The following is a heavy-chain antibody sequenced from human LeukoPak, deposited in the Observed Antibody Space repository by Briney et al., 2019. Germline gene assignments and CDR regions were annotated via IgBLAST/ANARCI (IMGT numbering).Heavy chain of an antibody. D-gene: IGHD3-22*01. CDR1: GYSISSGYY. J-gene: IGHJ4*02. CDR3: AREHPYYYDSSGYYLDY. CDR2: IYHSGST. Sequence: SETLSLTCTVSGYSISSGYYWGWIRQPPGKGLEWIGSIYHSGSTYYNPSLKSRVTISVDTSKNQFSLKLSSVTAADTAVYYCAREHPYYYDSSGYYLDYWGQGTLVTVSS. V-gene: IGHV4-38-2*02.